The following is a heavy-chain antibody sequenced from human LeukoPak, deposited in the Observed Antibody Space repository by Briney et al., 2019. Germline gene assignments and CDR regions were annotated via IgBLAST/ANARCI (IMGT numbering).Heavy chain of an antibody. CDR1: GFTFSQYA. Sequence: GGSLRLSCAASGFTFSQYAIHWVRQAPGKGLEWVALIWYDGSNKYYADSVKGRLTISRDNSKNTLYLQMDSLRAEDTAVYFCARSDVWGQGTTVTVSS. V-gene: IGHV3-33*08. CDR3: ARSDV. CDR2: IWYDGSNK. J-gene: IGHJ6*02.